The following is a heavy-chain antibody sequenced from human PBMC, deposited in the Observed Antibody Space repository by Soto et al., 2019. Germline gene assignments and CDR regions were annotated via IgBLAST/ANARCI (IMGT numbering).Heavy chain of an antibody. Sequence: ASVKVSCKTSGYTFTAYGINWVRQAPGQGLEWMGWVSAYNGVTNYAQKLHGRVAMTTNTSISTAYMELSSLRPDDTAVYYFAREEPYGMDVWGQGTTVTVSS. V-gene: IGHV1-18*01. J-gene: IGHJ6*02. CDR2: VSAYNGVT. CDR3: AREEPYGMDV. CDR1: GYTFTAYG. D-gene: IGHD1-26*01.